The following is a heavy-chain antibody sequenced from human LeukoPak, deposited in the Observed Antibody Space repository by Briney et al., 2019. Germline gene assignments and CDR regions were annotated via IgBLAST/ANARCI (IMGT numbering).Heavy chain of an antibody. CDR2: IYYSGST. CDR1: GGSISGGGYY. CDR3: ARIPGYSYGYYYFDY. V-gene: IGHV4-31*03. Sequence: SETLSLTCTVSGGSISGGGYYWSWIRQHPGKGLEWIGYIYYSGSTYYNPSLKSRVTISVDTSKNQFSLKLSSVTAADTAVYYCARIPGYSYGYYYFDYWGQGTLVTVSS. D-gene: IGHD5-18*01. J-gene: IGHJ4*02.